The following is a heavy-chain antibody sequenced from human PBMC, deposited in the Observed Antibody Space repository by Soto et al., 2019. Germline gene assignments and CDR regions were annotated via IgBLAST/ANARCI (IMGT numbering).Heavy chain of an antibody. CDR3: ARGVAARGYYYYYMDV. V-gene: IGHV1-2*04. J-gene: IGHJ6*03. CDR2: INPNSGGT. CDR1: GYTFTGYY. D-gene: IGHD6-6*01. Sequence: ASVKVSCKASGYTFTGYYMHWVRQAPGQGLEWMGWINPNSGGTNYAQKFQGWVTMTRDTSISTAYMELSRLRSDDTAVYYCARGVAARGYYYYYMDVWGKGTTVTV.